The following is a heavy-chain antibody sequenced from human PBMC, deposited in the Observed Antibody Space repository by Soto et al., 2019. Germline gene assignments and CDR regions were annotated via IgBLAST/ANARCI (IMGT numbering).Heavy chain of an antibody. D-gene: IGHD2-21*01. CDR3: TTVFHCSYYFDN. CDR1: GFIFNNAL. J-gene: IGHJ4*02. V-gene: IGHV3-15*05. CDR2: IKKESDGGTR. Sequence: GSLRLSCATSGFIFNNALMTWVRQAPGQGLEWVGRIKKESDGGTRDYAAPVKGRFTISRDDSRNTLYLQMNSLRTEDTGVYYCTTVFHCSYYFDNWGQGTLVTVSS.